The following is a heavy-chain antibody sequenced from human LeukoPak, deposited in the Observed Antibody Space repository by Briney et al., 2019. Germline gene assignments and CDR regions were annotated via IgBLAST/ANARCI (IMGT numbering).Heavy chain of an antibody. Sequence: PSETLSLTCTVSGGSVSSGNYYWIWIRQPPGKGLEWIGSVYYNGNTYYNPSLESRVTISVDTSKNQFSLKLSSVTAADTAVYYCARDAKDFWSGYYLNYYYYYMDVWGKGTTVTVSS. CDR3: ARDAKDFWSGYYLNYYYYYMDV. CDR1: GGSVSSGNYY. D-gene: IGHD3-3*01. J-gene: IGHJ6*03. CDR2: VYYNGNT. V-gene: IGHV4-39*07.